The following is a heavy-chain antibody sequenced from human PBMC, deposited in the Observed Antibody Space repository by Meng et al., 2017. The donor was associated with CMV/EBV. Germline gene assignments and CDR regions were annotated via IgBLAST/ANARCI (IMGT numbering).Heavy chain of an antibody. CDR1: GGSISSSSYY. Sequence: SETLSLTCTVSGGSISSSSYYWGWIRQPPGKGLEWIGSIYYSGSTYYNPSLKSRVTISVDTSKNQFSLKLSSVTAADTAVYYCAGTPQRVQLRLELLGYWGQGTLVTVSS. J-gene: IGHJ4*02. V-gene: IGHV4-39*07. CDR3: AGTPQRVQLRLELLGY. CDR2: IYYSGST. D-gene: IGHD5-18*01.